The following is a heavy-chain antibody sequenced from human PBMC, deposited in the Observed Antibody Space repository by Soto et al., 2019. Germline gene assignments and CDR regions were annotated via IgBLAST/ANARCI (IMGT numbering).Heavy chain of an antibody. CDR2: ISGSGGRT. V-gene: IGHV3-23*01. CDR3: AKGRPWLDRSGFDY. CDR1: GFTFSSYA. D-gene: IGHD3-22*01. Sequence: GGSLRLSCAASGFTFSSYAMSWVRQAPGKGLEWVSAISGSGGRTYYADSVKGRFTIYRDNSKNTLHLQMNSLRAEDTAAYYCAKGRPWLDRSGFDYWGRGTMVAVAS. J-gene: IGHJ4*02.